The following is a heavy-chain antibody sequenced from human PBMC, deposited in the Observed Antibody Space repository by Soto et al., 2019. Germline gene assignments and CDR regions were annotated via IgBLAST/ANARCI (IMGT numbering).Heavy chain of an antibody. J-gene: IGHJ6*02. CDR3: ETARNCSARLGMDY. Sequence: EVQLVESGGGLVKPGGSLRLSCAASGFTFSSGSMNWVRQAPGKGLEWVSAISSNSTYRYYADSVKGRFTISRDNAKNSLYLQMNSLRAQDTAVYDGETARNCSARLGMDYWGQGTTVTVSS. V-gene: IGHV3-21*01. CDR1: GFTFSSGS. D-gene: IGHD6-6*01. CDR2: ISSNSTYR.